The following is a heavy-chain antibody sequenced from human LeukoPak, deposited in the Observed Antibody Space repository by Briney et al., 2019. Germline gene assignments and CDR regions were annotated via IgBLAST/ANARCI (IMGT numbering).Heavy chain of an antibody. Sequence: KASETLSLTCTVSGYSISSGYYWGWIRQPPGKGLEWIGNIYHSGSTYYNPSLKSRVTISVDTSKNQFSLKLTSVTATDTAVYYCARSRRSWSTFDYWGQGTLVTVSS. CDR1: GYSISSGYY. CDR2: IYHSGST. V-gene: IGHV4-38-2*02. J-gene: IGHJ4*02. CDR3: ARSRRSWSTFDY. D-gene: IGHD6-13*01.